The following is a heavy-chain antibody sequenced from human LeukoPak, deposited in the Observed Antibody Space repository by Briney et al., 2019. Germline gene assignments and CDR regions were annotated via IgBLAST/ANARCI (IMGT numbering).Heavy chain of an antibody. CDR1: GFTFGDYA. Sequence: GGSLRLSCTASGFTFGDYAMSWVRQAPGKGLEWVGFIRSKAYGGTTEYAASVKGRFTISRDDSKSIAYLQMNSLKTEDTAVYYCTRSEAIVGATGFDYWGQGTLATVSS. CDR3: TRSEAIVGATGFDY. D-gene: IGHD1-26*01. CDR2: IRSKAYGGTT. J-gene: IGHJ4*02. V-gene: IGHV3-49*04.